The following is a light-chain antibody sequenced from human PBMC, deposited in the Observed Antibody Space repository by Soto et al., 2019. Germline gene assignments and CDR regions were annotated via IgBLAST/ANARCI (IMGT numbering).Light chain of an antibody. J-gene: IGLJ2*01. CDR1: SSDVGGYNY. CDR3: TSYTRSSTVV. Sequence: QSALTQPASVSGSPGQSITISCTGTSSDVGGYNYVSWYQHHPGKAPKLMISDVSNRPSGVSNRFSGSKSGNTASLTISGLQAEDEADYYCTSYTRSSTVVFGGGTKLTVL. CDR2: DVS. V-gene: IGLV2-14*03.